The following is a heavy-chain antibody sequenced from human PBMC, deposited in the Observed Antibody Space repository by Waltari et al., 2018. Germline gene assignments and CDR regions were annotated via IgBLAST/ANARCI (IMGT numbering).Heavy chain of an antibody. V-gene: IGHV3-23*01. CDR1: GFTFSSYA. Sequence: EVQLLESGGGLVQPGGSLRLSCAASGFTFSSYAMSWVRQAPGKGLEWVSAISGSGGSTYYADSVKGRFTISRDNSKNTLYLQMNSLRAEDTAVYYCAKDLWDTIFGPLNPGYWGQGTLVTVSS. J-gene: IGHJ4*02. CDR3: AKDLWDTIFGPLNPGY. CDR2: ISGSGGST. D-gene: IGHD3-3*01.